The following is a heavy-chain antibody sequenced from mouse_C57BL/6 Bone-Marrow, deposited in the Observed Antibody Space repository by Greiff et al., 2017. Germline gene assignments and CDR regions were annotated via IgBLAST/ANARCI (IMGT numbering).Heavy chain of an antibody. CDR2: IYPGSGST. J-gene: IGHJ4*01. V-gene: IGHV1-55*01. Sequence: QVQLKQPGAELVKPGASVKMSCKASGYTFTSYWITWVKQRPGQGLEWIGDIYPGSGSTNYNEKFKSKATLTVDTSSSTAYMQLSSLTSEDSAVYYCARRVRDYYAMDYWGQGTSVTVSS. CDR3: ARRVRDYYAMDY. CDR1: GYTFTSYW.